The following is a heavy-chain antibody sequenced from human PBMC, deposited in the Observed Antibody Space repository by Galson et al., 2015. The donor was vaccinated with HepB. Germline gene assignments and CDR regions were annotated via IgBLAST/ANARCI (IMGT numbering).Heavy chain of an antibody. Sequence: SVKVSCKASGYPFTSYGISWVRQAPGQGLEWMGWISAYNGNTNYAQKLQGRVTTTTDTSTSTAYMELRSLRSDDTAVYYCARVTGNGYCSSTSCPEDYYMDVWGKGTTVTVSS. CDR1: GYPFTSYG. J-gene: IGHJ6*03. CDR2: ISAYNGNT. V-gene: IGHV1-18*04. CDR3: ARVTGNGYCSSTSCPEDYYMDV. D-gene: IGHD2-2*01.